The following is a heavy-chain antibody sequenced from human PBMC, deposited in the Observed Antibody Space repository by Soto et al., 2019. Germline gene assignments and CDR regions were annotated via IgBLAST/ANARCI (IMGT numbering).Heavy chain of an antibody. V-gene: IGHV3-15*01. D-gene: IGHD6-19*01. CDR3: TTGPTSMGSGHDAFDI. Sequence: GGSLRLSCAASGFTFSNAWMSWVRQAPGKGLEWVGRIKSKTNGGTTDYAAPVKGRFTISRDDSKNTLYLQMSSLKTEDPAVFYCTTGPTSMGSGHDAFDIGGQWTMVTVSS. J-gene: IGHJ3*02. CDR2: IKSKTNGGTT. CDR1: GFTFSNAW.